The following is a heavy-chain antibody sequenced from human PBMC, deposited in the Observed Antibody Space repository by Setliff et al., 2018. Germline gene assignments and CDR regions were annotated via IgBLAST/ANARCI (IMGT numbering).Heavy chain of an antibody. D-gene: IGHD6-6*01. Sequence: LRLSCAASGFTFSSYSMNWVRQAPGKGLEWVSYISSSSSTIYYADSVKGRFTISRDNAKNSLYLQMNSLRAEDTAVYYCARAPSSSSASWFDPWGQGTLVTVSS. CDR2: ISSSSSTI. CDR3: ARAPSSSSASWFDP. J-gene: IGHJ5*02. CDR1: GFTFSSYS. V-gene: IGHV3-48*04.